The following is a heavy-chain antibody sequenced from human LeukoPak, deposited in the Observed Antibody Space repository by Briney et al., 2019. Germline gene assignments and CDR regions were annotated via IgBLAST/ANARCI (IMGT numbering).Heavy chain of an antibody. Sequence: SETLSLTCTVSGGSISSYYWSWIRQPPGKGLEWIGYIYYSGSTNYNPSLKSRVTISVDTSKNQFSLKLTSVTAADTAVYFCARSRGGFGDYGSWFDPWGQGTLVTVSS. V-gene: IGHV4-59*12. CDR3: ARSRGGFGDYGSWFDP. J-gene: IGHJ5*02. CDR2: IYYSGST. D-gene: IGHD4-17*01. CDR1: GGSISSYY.